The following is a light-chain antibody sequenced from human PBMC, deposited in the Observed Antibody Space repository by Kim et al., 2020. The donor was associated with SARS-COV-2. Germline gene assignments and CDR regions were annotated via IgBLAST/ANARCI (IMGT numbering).Light chain of an antibody. J-gene: IGLJ2*01. CDR3: QAWDSSTAV. V-gene: IGLV3-1*01. CDR2: QDY. Sequence: SVYPGQTGSISCSGERLGDKYAFWYQQKSGQSTVLVIYQDYKRPSGIPARFSGYLSGNTATLTISGTQPMDEADYYCQAWDSSTAVFGGGTQLTVL. CDR1: RLGDKY.